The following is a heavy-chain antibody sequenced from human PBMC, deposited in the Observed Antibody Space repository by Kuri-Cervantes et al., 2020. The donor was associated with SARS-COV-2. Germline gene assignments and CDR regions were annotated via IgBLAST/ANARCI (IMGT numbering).Heavy chain of an antibody. D-gene: IGHD3-3*01. CDR1: GFTFSSCW. CDR3: ARAIQIDY. V-gene: IGHV3-74*01. CDR2: INSDVSST. J-gene: IGHJ4*02. Sequence: GESLKISCAASGFTFSSCWMHWVRQAPGKGLVWVSRINSDVSSTSYADSVKCRFTISRDNANNTLYLQMNSLRAEDTAVYYCARAIQIDYWGQGTLVTVSS.